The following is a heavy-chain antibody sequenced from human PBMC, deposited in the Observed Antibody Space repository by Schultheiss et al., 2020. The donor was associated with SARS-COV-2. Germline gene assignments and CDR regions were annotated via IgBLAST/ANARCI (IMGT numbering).Heavy chain of an antibody. Sequence: GGSLRLSCAASGFTFSDYYMSWIRQAPGKGLEWVSSISSSSSYIYYADSVKGRFTISRDNAKNSLYLQMNSLRAEDTAVYYCANGGNSGWAWFDPWGQGTLVTVSS. D-gene: IGHD4-23*01. V-gene: IGHV3-11*06. CDR2: ISSSSSYI. J-gene: IGHJ5*02. CDR1: GFTFSDYY. CDR3: ANGGNSGWAWFDP.